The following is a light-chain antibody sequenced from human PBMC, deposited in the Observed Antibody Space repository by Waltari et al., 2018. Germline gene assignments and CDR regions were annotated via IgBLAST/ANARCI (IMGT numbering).Light chain of an antibody. CDR2: SAS. CDR1: QSVSTH. V-gene: IGKV1-39*01. Sequence: DIQMTQSPLSLSASVWDRVTVTCRASQSVSTHLNWYQHNPGKAPELLVYSASFLETGVPSRFSAGGSGTDFNFTITAVQPEDFATYYCQETYTPPWTFGPGTRLEIK. J-gene: IGKJ1*01. CDR3: QETYTPPWT.